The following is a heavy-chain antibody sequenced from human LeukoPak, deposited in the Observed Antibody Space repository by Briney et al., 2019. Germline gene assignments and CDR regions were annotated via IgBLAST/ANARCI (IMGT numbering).Heavy chain of an antibody. D-gene: IGHD2-8*02. V-gene: IGHV3-23*01. Sequence: GGSLRLSCAASGFTFSNYAMTWVRQTPGRGLEGVASISGNGYNTYYSDSVKGRFTTSIDNSQNTLFLQMTGLRAEDTALYYCAQVSCPGVSCPYYYYGLGVWGQGTTVTVSS. CDR1: GFTFSNYA. CDR2: ISGNGYNT. J-gene: IGHJ6*02. CDR3: AQVSCPGVSCPYYYYGLGV.